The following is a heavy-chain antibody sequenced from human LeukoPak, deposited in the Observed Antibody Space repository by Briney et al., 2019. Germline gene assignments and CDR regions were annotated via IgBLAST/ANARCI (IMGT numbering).Heavy chain of an antibody. CDR1: GGTFSSYA. V-gene: IGHV1-69*06. CDR3: ARDDGCSSTSCYGARAYYYGMDV. CDR2: IIPIFGTA. Sequence: GASVKVSCKASGGTFSSYAISWVRQAPGQGLEWMGGIIPIFGTANYAQKFQGRVTITADKSTSTAYMELSSLRSEDTALYYCARDDGCSSTSCYGARAYYYGMDVWGKGTTVTVSS. D-gene: IGHD2-2*01. J-gene: IGHJ6*04.